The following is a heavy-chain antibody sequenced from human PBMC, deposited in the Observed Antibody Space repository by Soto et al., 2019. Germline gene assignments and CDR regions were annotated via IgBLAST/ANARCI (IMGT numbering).Heavy chain of an antibody. V-gene: IGHV3-23*01. CDR2: ISGSGGTT. CDR1: GFTLSNYA. J-gene: IGHJ4*01. D-gene: IGHD6-25*01. Sequence: EVQLLESGGGLIQPGRSLRLSCAASGFTLSNYAMSWVRQAPGQGLDWVSAISGSGGTTYYADSVKGRFTISRDNSKNTLFLQMNSLRAEDAAVYYCAKFFVETGSNSGWPWSFHYWGHGTLFTVSS. CDR3: AKFFVETGSNSGWPWSFHY.